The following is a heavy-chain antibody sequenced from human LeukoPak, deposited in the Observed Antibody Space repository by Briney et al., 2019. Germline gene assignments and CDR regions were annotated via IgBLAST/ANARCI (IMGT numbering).Heavy chain of an antibody. Sequence: ASVKVSCKVSGYTLAELSMHWVRKAPGKGLEWMGGFDPEDGETTYAQKFQGRVTMTEDTSTDTAYMELSSLSSEDTAVYYCATATHHFYMDVWGKGTTVTVSS. V-gene: IGHV1-24*01. CDR3: ATATHHFYMDV. J-gene: IGHJ6*03. CDR2: FDPEDGET. CDR1: GYTLAELS.